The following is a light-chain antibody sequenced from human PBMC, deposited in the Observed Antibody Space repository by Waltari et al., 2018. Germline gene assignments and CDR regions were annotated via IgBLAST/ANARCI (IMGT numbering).Light chain of an antibody. Sequence: QAAPTQPPSVSGSPGQSVTISCTGTSRALGYYNAVSWYQQHPGKAPNLMCYEVSKKSSGGSDRFSVSKSGNTASLTNSCLQDEYVTDYYCSSYAGSNTYIFGAVTRLTVL. J-gene: IGLJ1*01. CDR3: SSYAGSNTYI. CDR2: EVS. CDR1: SRALGYYNA. V-gene: IGLV2-11*01.